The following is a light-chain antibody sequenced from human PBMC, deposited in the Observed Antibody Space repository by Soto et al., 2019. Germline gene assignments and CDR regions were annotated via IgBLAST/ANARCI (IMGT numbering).Light chain of an antibody. CDR2: AAS. J-gene: IGKJ5*01. CDR1: QGISNY. CDR3: QKYNSAPIP. V-gene: IGKV1-27*01. Sequence: DIQMTQSPSSLSAPVGDRLTITCRASQGISNYLAWYQQKPGKVPKLLIYAASTLQSGVPSRFSGSGSGTDFTLTISSLQPEDVATYYCQKYNSAPIPFGQGARLEIK.